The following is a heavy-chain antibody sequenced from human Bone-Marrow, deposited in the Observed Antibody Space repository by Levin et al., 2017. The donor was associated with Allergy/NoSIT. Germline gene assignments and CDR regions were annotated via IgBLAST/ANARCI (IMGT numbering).Heavy chain of an antibody. D-gene: IGHD3-16*01. Sequence: MSSETLSLTCTVSGGSIRSYDWSWIRHSPGKGLEWLGYIFSRGSTSYNPSLKSRVSISVDPSKDQLSLMLSSVTAADTAVYYCARVGVEMNTIEFGDFIYYFDHWGQGIVVTVSS. CDR1: GGSIRSYD. J-gene: IGHJ4*02. V-gene: IGHV4-4*09. CDR2: IFSRGST. CDR3: ARVGVEMNTIEFGDFIYYFDH.